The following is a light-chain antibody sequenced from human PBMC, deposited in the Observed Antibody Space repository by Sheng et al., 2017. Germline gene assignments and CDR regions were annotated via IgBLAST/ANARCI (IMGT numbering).Light chain of an antibody. CDR3: LQYYTTPRS. CDR2: AAS. Sequence: DIQMTQSPSSLSASVGDRVTITCRASLGISNSLAWYQQKPGKAPKLLVYAASILESGVPSRFRGSVSGTEYTLTISSLQPDDFATYYCLQYYTTPRSFGPGTKVEI. J-gene: IGKJ1*01. CDR1: LGISNS. V-gene: IGKV1-NL1*01.